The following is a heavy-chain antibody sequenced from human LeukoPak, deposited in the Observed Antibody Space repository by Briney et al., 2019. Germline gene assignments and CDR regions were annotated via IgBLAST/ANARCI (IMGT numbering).Heavy chain of an antibody. CDR2: IKEDGTRK. Sequence: GGSLRLSCVASGFTVDTYWMSWVRQTPGKGLDWVAHIKEDGTRKYYVDSVRGRFTISRDNAKNSLFLQMNSLRVEDTAVFYCVAWGSLVVWGQGTLVTVSS. D-gene: IGHD3-16*01. CDR1: GFTVDTYW. J-gene: IGHJ4*02. CDR3: VAWGSLVV. V-gene: IGHV3-7*01.